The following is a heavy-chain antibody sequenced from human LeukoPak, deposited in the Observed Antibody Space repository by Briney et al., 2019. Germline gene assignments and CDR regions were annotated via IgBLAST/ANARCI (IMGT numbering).Heavy chain of an antibody. V-gene: IGHV1-46*01. Sequence: ASVKVSCKASGYTFTSYYMHWVRQAPGQGLEWMGIINPSGGSTSYAQKFQGRVTMTRDTSTSTVYMELSSLRSEDTAVYYCAREGREGQHYYYYYGMDVWGQGTTVTVSS. CDR1: GYTFTSYY. J-gene: IGHJ6*02. CDR3: AREGREGQHYYYYYGMDV. CDR2: INPSGGST. D-gene: IGHD2-15*01.